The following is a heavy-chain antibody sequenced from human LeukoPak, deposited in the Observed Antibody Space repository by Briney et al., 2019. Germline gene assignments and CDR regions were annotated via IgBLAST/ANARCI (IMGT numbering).Heavy chain of an antibody. CDR3: AKRGVVVRVFLVGFHSEAYYFDS. J-gene: IGHJ4*02. V-gene: IGHV3-23*01. D-gene: IGHD3-10*01. Sequence: PGGSLRLSCEASGFTFSSYWMHWVRQAPGKGLVWVAGISGSGGGTSYADSVKGRFSISRDNSKNTLYLQMNSLRAEDTAVYFCAKRGVVVRVFLVGFHSEAYYFDSWGQGALVTVSS. CDR2: ISGSGGGT. CDR1: GFTFSSYW.